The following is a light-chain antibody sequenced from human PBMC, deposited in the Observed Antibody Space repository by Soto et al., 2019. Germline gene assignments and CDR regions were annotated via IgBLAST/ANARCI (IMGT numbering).Light chain of an antibody. Sequence: QLVLTQPPSASGTPGQSVTISCSGSSSNIGDNTVNWYQQLPGTAPKLLIYNYDHRPSGVPDRFSGSKSGTSASLAITGLQAEDEADYYCQSYDSSLSGYVFGTGTKLTVL. CDR1: SSNIGDNT. V-gene: IGLV1-44*01. CDR2: NYD. J-gene: IGLJ1*01. CDR3: QSYDSSLSGYV.